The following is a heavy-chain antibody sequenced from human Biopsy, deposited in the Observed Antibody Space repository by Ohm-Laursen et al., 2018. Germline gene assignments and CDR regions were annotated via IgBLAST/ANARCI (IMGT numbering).Heavy chain of an antibody. Sequence: TLSLTCSVSGASVKTSGYFWAWIRQRLGKGLEWIGYISYNERTHYNPSLTSRLAISFDTSNNRISLQLRSVSVADTADYYCVREPKTGTAEAWYFDLWGRGSPVTVPS. CDR2: ISYNERT. J-gene: IGHJ2*01. CDR1: GASVKTSGYF. D-gene: IGHD3-9*01. CDR3: VREPKTGTAEAWYFDL. V-gene: IGHV4-31*03.